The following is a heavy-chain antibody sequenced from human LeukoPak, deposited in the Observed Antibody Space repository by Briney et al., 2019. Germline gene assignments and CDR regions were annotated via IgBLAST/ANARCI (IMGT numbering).Heavy chain of an antibody. CDR3: VGSPTYYYMDV. D-gene: IGHD3-10*01. J-gene: IGHJ6*03. CDR1: GSTFRNHA. CDR2: ISHDGGND. V-gene: IGHV3-30*04. Sequence: GGSLRLSCAASGSTFRNHAIHWVRQAPGKGLEWVTVISHDGGNDYYRDSVKGRFTISRDNSKNAVLLQMNSLSPDDTAIYYCVGSPTYYYMDVWGKGTTVTVSS.